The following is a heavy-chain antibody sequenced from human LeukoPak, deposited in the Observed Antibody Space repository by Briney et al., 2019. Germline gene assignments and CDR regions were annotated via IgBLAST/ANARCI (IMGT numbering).Heavy chain of an antibody. CDR2: IFHSGST. V-gene: IGHV4-38-2*02. D-gene: IGHD3-3*01. CDR1: GYSISSVYY. CDR3: ARAYHDYWSGYYRGQMEFDY. Sequence: SETLSLTCTVSGYSISSVYYWGWIRQSPGKGLEWIGNIFHSGSTYYNPSLKSRVTLSIGTSKNQFSLKLSSVNAADTAVYYCARAYHDYWSGYYRGQMEFDYWGQGTLVTVSS. J-gene: IGHJ4*02.